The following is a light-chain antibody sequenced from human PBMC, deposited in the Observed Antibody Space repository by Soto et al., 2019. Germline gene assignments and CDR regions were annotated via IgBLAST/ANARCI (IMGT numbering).Light chain of an antibody. V-gene: IGKV1-33*01. Sequence: DLQMTQSPSSLSASVGDRVTITCQASQDISNYLNWYQQKPGKAPKLLIYDASNLETGVPSRFSGSGTGTDFNFTIISLQPEDIATYYCQQYDNLPPMFTFGPGTKVDIK. CDR1: QDISNY. J-gene: IGKJ3*01. CDR2: DAS. CDR3: QQYDNLPPMFT.